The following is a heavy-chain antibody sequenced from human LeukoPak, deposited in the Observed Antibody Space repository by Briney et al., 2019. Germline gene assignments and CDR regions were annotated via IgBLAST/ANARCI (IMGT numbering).Heavy chain of an antibody. Sequence: ASVKVSCTASGYTFTSNYIHWVRQAPGQGLEWMGMIYPRDGSTSYAQKFQGRVTVTRDTSTSTVHMELSGLRSEDTAIYYCARDQEGFDYWGQGTLVTVSS. CDR3: ARDQEGFDY. CDR1: GYTFTSNY. CDR2: IYPRDGST. J-gene: IGHJ4*02. V-gene: IGHV1-46*01.